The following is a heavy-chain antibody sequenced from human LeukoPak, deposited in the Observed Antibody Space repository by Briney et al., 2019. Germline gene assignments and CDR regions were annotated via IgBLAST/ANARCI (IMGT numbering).Heavy chain of an antibody. CDR3: ARVGYDFWSGYYSGLNWFDP. Sequence: NPSETLSLTCTVSGGSISSYYWSWIRQPPGKGLEWIGYIYYSGSTNYNPSLKSRVTISVDTSKNQFSLKLSSVTAADTAVYYCARVGYDFWSGYYSGLNWFDPWGQGTLVTVPS. CDR1: GGSISSYY. J-gene: IGHJ5*02. D-gene: IGHD3-3*01. V-gene: IGHV4-59*08. CDR2: IYYSGST.